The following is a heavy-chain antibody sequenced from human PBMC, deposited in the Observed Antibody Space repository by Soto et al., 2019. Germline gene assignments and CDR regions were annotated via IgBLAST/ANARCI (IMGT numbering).Heavy chain of an antibody. V-gene: IGHV3-30-3*01. J-gene: IGHJ6*02. D-gene: IGHD3-3*01. CDR2: ISYDGSNK. CDR3: AKGPTVFGAVISFDYYYGMYV. Sequence: PXASLRLSCAASGFTFSSYAMHWVRQAPGKGLEWVAVISYDGSNKYYADSVKGRFTISRDNSKNTLYLQLSGLRAEDAAVYYCAKGPTVFGAVISFDYYYGMYVWGQGTPVTVSS. CDR1: GFTFSSYA.